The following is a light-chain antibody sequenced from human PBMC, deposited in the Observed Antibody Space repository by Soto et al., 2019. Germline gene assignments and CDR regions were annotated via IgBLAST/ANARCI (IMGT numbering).Light chain of an antibody. J-gene: IGKJ2*01. CDR3: QQYGSSPLYT. CDR1: QSVSSSY. V-gene: IGKV3-20*01. CDR2: GAS. Sequence: EIVLTQSPGTLSLSPGERATLSCRASQSVSSSYLAWYQQKPGQAPRLLIYGASSRATGIPDSFSGSGSGTDFTLTISRLEAEDFAVYYCQQYGSSPLYTFGQGTKLEIK.